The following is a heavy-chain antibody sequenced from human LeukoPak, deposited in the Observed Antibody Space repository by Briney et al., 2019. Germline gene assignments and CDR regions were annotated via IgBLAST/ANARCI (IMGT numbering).Heavy chain of an antibody. V-gene: IGHV3-20*04. D-gene: IGHD4-17*01. CDR3: ARAMTTVTEIDY. CDR1: GFTFDDYG. Sequence: GGSLRLSCAASGFTFDDYGMSWVRQAPGKGLEWVSGINWNGGRAGYADSVKGRFTISRDNSKNSLYLQMNSLRAEDTALYYCARAMTTVTEIDYWGQGTLVTVSS. J-gene: IGHJ4*02. CDR2: INWNGGRA.